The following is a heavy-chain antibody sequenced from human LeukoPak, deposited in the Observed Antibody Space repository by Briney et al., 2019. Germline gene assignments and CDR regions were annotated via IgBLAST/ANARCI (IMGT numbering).Heavy chain of an antibody. J-gene: IGHJ5*02. CDR3: ARDNGGYLGNWFDP. CDR1: GYTFSSYY. D-gene: IGHD2-8*01. CDR2: INPSGGST. Sequence: ASVKVSCKASGYTFSSYYLHWVRQAPGQGLEWMGVINPSGGSTSYAQKFQGRVTMTRDMSTSTVYMELSSLRSDDTAVYYCARDNGGYLGNWFDPWGQGTLVTVSS. V-gene: IGHV1-46*01.